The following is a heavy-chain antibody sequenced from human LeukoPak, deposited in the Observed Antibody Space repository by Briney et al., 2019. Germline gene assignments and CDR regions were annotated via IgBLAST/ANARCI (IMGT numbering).Heavy chain of an antibody. D-gene: IGHD3-9*01. Sequence: ASVKVSCKASGYTFTGYYMHWVRQAPGQGLEWMGWINPNSGGTNYAQKFQGRVTMTRDPSISTAYMELSRLRSDDTAVYYCASEPIYYDILTGYYIVGGRIDYWGQGTLVTVSS. CDR3: ASEPIYYDILTGYYIVGGRIDY. J-gene: IGHJ4*02. CDR2: INPNSGGT. V-gene: IGHV1-2*02. CDR1: GYTFTGYY.